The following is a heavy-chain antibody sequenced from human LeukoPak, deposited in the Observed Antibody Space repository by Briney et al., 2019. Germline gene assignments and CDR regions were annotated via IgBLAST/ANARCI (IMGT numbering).Heavy chain of an antibody. V-gene: IGHV3-23*01. CDR3: ARAGNLYYDYVWGSPTTWEFDY. CDR1: GFTFSSYW. Sequence: PGGSLRLSCVASGFTFSSYWMSWVRQAPGKGLEWVSAINGRGDSTFYADSVKGQFTISRDNSKSTVYLQMNSLRSEDTAVYYCARAGNLYYDYVWGSPTTWEFDYWGQGTLVTVSS. D-gene: IGHD3-16*01. J-gene: IGHJ4*02. CDR2: INGRGDST.